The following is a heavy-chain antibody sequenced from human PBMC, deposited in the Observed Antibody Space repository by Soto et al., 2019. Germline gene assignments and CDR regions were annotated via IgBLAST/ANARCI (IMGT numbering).Heavy chain of an antibody. CDR2: IQAGDGRT. D-gene: IGHD2-2*01. CDR1: GYIFMNYA. V-gene: IGHV1-3*01. CDR3: ARVPRYSSDIVEVPAVMYEKCFDP. Sequence: QVQLLQSRAEVKKPGAPVKISCKSSGYIFMNYAIHWVRQAPGQGLEWMGWIQAGDGRTKYAQKLQGRVTITRDTSASTAYMEVSSLRSEDTAVYYCARVPRYSSDIVEVPAVMYEKCFDPWGQGTLVTVSS. J-gene: IGHJ5*02.